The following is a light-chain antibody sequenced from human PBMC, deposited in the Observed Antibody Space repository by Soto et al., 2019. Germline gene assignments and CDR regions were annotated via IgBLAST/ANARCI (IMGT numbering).Light chain of an antibody. Sequence: QSVLTQPPSVSGAPGQRVTISCTGSSSNIGAGYDVHWYQQLPGTAPKLLIYVNSNRPSGVPDRFSGSKSGTSASLAITGLQAEGEADYYCQSYDSSLSGYVVFGGGTKLTVL. CDR1: SSNIGAGYD. V-gene: IGLV1-40*01. J-gene: IGLJ2*01. CDR3: QSYDSSLSGYVV. CDR2: VNS.